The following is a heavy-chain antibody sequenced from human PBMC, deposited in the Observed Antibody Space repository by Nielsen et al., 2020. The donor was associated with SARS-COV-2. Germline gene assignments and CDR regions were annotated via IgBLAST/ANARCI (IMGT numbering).Heavy chain of an antibody. D-gene: IGHD3-22*01. J-gene: IGHJ2*01. CDR1: GYSFISYW. CDR3: ARLGGRWLPNWYFDL. V-gene: IGHV5-51*01. CDR2: IYPGDSDT. Sequence: GESLKISCKGSGYSFISYWIAWVRQMPGEGLELMGIIYPGDSDTRYSPSFQGQVTISADKSINTAYLQWGSLKASDTALYYCARLGGRWLPNWYFDLWGRGTLVTISS.